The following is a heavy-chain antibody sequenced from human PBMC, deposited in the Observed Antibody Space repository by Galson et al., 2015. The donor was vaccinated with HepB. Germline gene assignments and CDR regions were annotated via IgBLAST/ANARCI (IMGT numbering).Heavy chain of an antibody. Sequence: SLRLSCAATGFTFSSYGMHWVRQAPGKGLEWVAVIWYDGSNKYYADSVKGRFTISRDNSKNTLYLQMNSLRAEDTAVYYCARGVRGMAYFDYWGQGTLVTVSS. CDR3: ARGVRGMAYFDY. J-gene: IGHJ4*02. D-gene: IGHD3-10*01. V-gene: IGHV3-33*01. CDR2: IWYDGSNK. CDR1: GFTFSSYG.